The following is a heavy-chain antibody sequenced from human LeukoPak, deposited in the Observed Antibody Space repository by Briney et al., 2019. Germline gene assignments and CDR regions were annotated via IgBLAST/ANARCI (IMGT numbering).Heavy chain of an antibody. V-gene: IGHV3-30-3*01. Sequence: PGGSLRLSCVLSTFTKAWMNWVRQAPGKGLEWVAVISYDGSNKYYADSVKGRFTISRDNSKNTLYLQMNSLRAEDTAVYYCARDSFWGQGTLVTVSS. CDR2: ISYDGSNK. CDR1: TFTKAW. J-gene: IGHJ4*02. CDR3: ARDSF.